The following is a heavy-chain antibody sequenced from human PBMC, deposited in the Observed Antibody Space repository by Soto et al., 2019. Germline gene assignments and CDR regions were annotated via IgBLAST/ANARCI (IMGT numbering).Heavy chain of an antibody. V-gene: IGHV4-59*01. CDR1: GGAISSYY. D-gene: IGHD6-19*01. CDR2: IYYSGST. J-gene: IGHJ5*02. Sequence: KTSETLPLTCTASGGAISSYYCSWIPQPPGKGLEWIGYIYYSGSTNYNASLKGRVTISVDTSKDQFSLKLSSVTAADTAVYYCARAGGIAVAEWFDPWGQGTVVTVSS. CDR3: ARAGGIAVAEWFDP.